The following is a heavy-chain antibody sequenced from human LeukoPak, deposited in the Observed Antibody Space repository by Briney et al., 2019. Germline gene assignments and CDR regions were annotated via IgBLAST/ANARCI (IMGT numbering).Heavy chain of an antibody. V-gene: IGHV4-34*01. CDR2: INDSGST. D-gene: IGHD1-14*01. J-gene: IGHJ4*02. Sequence: SETLSLTCAVYNGSFSGYYWSWIRQPPGKGLEWIGEINDSGSTNYKSSLRSRVTISVDTSKNQFALNLNSMTAADTAVYYCARGRRVGLAKYPILNAFFDYWGQGTLVTVSS. CDR3: ARGRRVGLAKYPILNAFFDY. CDR1: NGSFSGYY.